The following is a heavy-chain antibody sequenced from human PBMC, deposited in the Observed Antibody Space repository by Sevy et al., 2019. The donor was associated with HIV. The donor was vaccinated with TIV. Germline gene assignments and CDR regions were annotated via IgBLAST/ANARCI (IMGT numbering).Heavy chain of an antibody. CDR1: GFTFTNYA. Sequence: GGSLRLSCVASGFTFTNYAMSWVRQAPGKGLQWVSVVSGSGGSTYYADSVGGRFIISRDNSKNTMYLQMNSLRAEDTAVYYCARRPDVGVDSPTGVLDVWGQGTTVTVSS. D-gene: IGHD3-22*01. V-gene: IGHV3-23*01. J-gene: IGHJ6*02. CDR3: ARRPDVGVDSPTGVLDV. CDR2: VSGSGGST.